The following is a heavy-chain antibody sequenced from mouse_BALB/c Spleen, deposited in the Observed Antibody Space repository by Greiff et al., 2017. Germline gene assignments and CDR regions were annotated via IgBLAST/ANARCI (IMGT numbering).Heavy chain of an antibody. CDR1: GYSFTSYW. J-gene: IGHJ3*01. D-gene: IGHD2-4*01. CDR2: IYPGNSDT. V-gene: IGHV1-5*01. Sequence: VQLKQSGTVLARPGASVKMSCKASGYSFTSYWMHWVKQRPGQGLEWIGAIYPGNSDTSYNQKFKGKAKLTAVTSASTAYMELSSLTNEDSAVYYCTLDDYDGTWFADWGQGTLVTVSA. CDR3: TLDDYDGTWFAD.